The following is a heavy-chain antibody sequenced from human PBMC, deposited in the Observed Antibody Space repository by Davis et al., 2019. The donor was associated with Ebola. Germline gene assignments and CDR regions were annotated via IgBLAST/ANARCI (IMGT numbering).Heavy chain of an antibody. V-gene: IGHV5-51*01. CDR2: IYPGDSET. CDR1: GYTFTSYW. D-gene: IGHD6-13*01. CDR3: ARQESLYGSIDT. Sequence: GESLKISCKGSGYTFTSYWIAWVRQVPGKGLEWMGSIYPGDSETTYSPSLQGQATISVDKSISTAYLQWSSLKASDSAMYYCARQESLYGSIDTWGQGTLVTVSS. J-gene: IGHJ5*02.